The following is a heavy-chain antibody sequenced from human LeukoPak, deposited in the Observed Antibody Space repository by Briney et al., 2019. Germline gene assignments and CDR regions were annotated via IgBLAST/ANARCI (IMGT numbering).Heavy chain of an antibody. CDR1: GGTFSSYA. CDR3: ARTTVTAYYYYYYYIDV. CDR2: IIPIFGTA. V-gene: IGHV1-69*13. Sequence: ASVKVSCKASGGTFSSYAISWVRQAPGQGLEWMGGIIPIFGTANYAQKFQGRVTITADESTSTAYMELSSLRSEDTAVYYCARTTVTAYYYYYYYIDVWGKGTTVTVSS. D-gene: IGHD4-17*01. J-gene: IGHJ6*03.